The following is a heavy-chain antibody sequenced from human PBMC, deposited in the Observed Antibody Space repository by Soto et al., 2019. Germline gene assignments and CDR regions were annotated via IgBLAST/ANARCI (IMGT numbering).Heavy chain of an antibody. Sequence: QVQLVQSGAEVKRAGSSVKVSCKASGGSFSTYAISWVRQAPGQGLEWMGGIIPILRTPAYAQNFQGRVTCTAGQSTSTAYMELRRLRSQDTALYYCGIWIEYDLVKVQAAYYTMNVWGQGNTVTVSS. CDR2: IIPILRTP. D-gene: IGHD2-2*01. CDR1: GGSFSTYA. J-gene: IGHJ6*02. V-gene: IGHV1-69*01. CDR3: GIWIEYDLVKVQAAYYTMNV.